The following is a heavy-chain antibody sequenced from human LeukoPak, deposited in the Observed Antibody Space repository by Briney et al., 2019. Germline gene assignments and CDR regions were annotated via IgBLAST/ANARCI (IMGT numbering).Heavy chain of an antibody. V-gene: IGHV3-64*01. CDR3: ARALSPAAAPYYFDY. D-gene: IGHD2-2*01. CDR1: GFTFSSYA. CDR2: ISSNGGST. J-gene: IGHJ4*02. Sequence: GGSLRLSCAASGFTFSSYAMHWVRQAPGKGLEYVSAISSNGGSTYYANSVKGRFTISRVNSKNTLYLQMGSLRAEDMAVYYCARALSPAAAPYYFDYWGQGTLVTVSS.